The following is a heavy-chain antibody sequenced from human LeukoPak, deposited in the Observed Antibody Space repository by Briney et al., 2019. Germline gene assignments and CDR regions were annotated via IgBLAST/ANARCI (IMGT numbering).Heavy chain of an antibody. CDR2: INPNSGGT. CDR3: ARVLVVTYAFDI. V-gene: IGHV1-2*02. Sequence: GASVKVSCKASGYTFTGYYMHWVRQAPGQGLEWMGWINPNSGGTNYAQKFQGRVTMTRDTSISTAYMELSRLRSDDTAVCYCARVLVVTYAFDIWGQGTMVTVSS. J-gene: IGHJ3*02. D-gene: IGHD3-22*01. CDR1: GYTFTGYY.